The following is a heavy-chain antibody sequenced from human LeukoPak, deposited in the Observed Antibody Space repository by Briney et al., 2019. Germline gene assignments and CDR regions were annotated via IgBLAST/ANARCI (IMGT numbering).Heavy chain of an antibody. CDR2: IRSKAYGGTT. CDR1: GLTFGDYA. V-gene: IGHV3-49*04. CDR3: YSSGYSFDY. J-gene: IGHJ4*02. Sequence: GRSLRLSCTASGLTFGDYAMSWVRQAPGKGLEWVGFIRSKAYGGTTEYAASVKGRFTISRDDSKSIAYLQMNSLKTEDTAVYYCYSSGYSFDYWGQGTLVTVSS. D-gene: IGHD3-22*01.